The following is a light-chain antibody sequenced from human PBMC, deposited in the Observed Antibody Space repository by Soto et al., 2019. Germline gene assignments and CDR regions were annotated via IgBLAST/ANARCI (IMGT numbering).Light chain of an antibody. Sequence: QSALTQPASVSGSPGQSITISCTGTSSDVGGYNYVSWYQQHPGKAPKFMIYDVSNRPSGVSNRFSGSKSGNTASLTISGLQAEDEADYYCSSYAASNNFYFVFGGGTKLTVL. V-gene: IGLV2-14*01. CDR3: SSYAASNNFYFV. CDR1: SSDVGGYNY. CDR2: DVS. J-gene: IGLJ3*02.